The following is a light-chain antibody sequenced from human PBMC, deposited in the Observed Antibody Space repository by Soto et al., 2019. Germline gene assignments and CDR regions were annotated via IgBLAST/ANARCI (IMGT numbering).Light chain of an antibody. CDR1: QSVSSN. CDR2: DAS. V-gene: IGKV3-15*01. Sequence: EMVMTQSPATLSVSPGERATLSCRASQSVSSNLAWYQQKPGQAPRLLIYDASTRATGIPARFSGSGSGIEFTLTISSLQSEDVAVYYCQQYNNWPPWTFGQGTKVEIK. J-gene: IGKJ1*01. CDR3: QQYNNWPPWT.